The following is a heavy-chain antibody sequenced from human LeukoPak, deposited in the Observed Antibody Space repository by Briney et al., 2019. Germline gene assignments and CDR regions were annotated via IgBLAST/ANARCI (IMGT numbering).Heavy chain of an antibody. D-gene: IGHD6-6*01. CDR3: SRESSRGALEY. V-gene: IGHV3-74*01. Sequence: TGGSLRLSCAASGFTFSNYWMHWVRQAPGKGLVWVARINTDGSSTKYVDSVKGRFTISKDDAKSTLYLQMNGLRVDDTAVYYCSRESSRGALEYWGQGILVTVSS. J-gene: IGHJ4*02. CDR2: INTDGSST. CDR1: GFTFSNYW.